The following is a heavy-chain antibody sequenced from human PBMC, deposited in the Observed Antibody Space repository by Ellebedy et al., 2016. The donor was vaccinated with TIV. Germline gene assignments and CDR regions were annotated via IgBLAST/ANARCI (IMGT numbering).Heavy chain of an antibody. CDR3: ARDQTGNYGDYKYGMDV. CDR1: GGSISSGDYY. V-gene: IGHV4-30-4*01. CDR2: IYYSGST. J-gene: IGHJ6*02. Sequence: SETLSLXCTVPGGSISSGDYYWSWIRQPPGKGLEWIGYIYYSGSTYYNPSLKSRVTISVDTSKNQFSLKLSSVTAADTAVYYCARDQTGNYGDYKYGMDVWGQGTTVTVSS. D-gene: IGHD4-17*01.